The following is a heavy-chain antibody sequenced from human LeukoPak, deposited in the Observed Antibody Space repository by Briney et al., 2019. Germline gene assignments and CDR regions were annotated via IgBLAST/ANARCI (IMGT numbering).Heavy chain of an antibody. D-gene: IGHD6-13*01. V-gene: IGHV4-59*01. CDR3: ARNRGGAAAGSDP. CDR1: GGSLTSYY. Sequence: SETLSLTCTVSGGSLTSYYWSWIRQPPGKGLEWIGHMSYSGSTNYNPSLKSRVTISLDTPKNQFSLKLSSVTAADTAVYYCARNRGGAAAGSDPWGQGTLVTVSS. J-gene: IGHJ5*02. CDR2: MSYSGST.